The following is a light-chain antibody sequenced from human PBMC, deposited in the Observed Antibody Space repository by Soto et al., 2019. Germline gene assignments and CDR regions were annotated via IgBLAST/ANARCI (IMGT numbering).Light chain of an antibody. V-gene: IGKV1-27*01. J-gene: IGKJ4*01. CDR1: QGISNY. CDR2: AAS. Sequence: DIQMTQSPSSLSASVGARVTSTCRASQGISNYLAWYQQKPGKVPNLLIYAASTLQSGVPARFSGSGSGTDLIRTIGSLKPEDFATYYCQKYNSAPLTCGGGTNVEIK. CDR3: QKYNSAPLT.